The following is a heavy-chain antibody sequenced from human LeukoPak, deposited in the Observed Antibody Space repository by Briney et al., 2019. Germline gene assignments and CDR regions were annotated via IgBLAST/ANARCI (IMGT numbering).Heavy chain of an antibody. J-gene: IGHJ4*02. V-gene: IGHV4-39*07. Sequence: SETLSLTCTVSGGSIRSSNYYWGWIRQPPGKGLEWIGTLYYSGSTYYNPSLKSRVTISVDTSKNQFSLKLTSMTAADTAVYYCAREGRDSYDSSGYSPDYWGQGTLVTVSS. CDR3: AREGRDSYDSSGYSPDY. D-gene: IGHD3-22*01. CDR1: GGSIRSSNYY. CDR2: LYYSGST.